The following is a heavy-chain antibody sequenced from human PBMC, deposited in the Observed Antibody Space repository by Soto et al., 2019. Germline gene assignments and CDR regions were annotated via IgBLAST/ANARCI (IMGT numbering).Heavy chain of an antibody. J-gene: IGHJ6*03. CDR1: GFTFDDYA. CDR3: AKGADFGYGSGRYYYYYYYYMDV. CDR2: ISWNSGSI. Sequence: GGSLRLSCAASGFTFDDYAMHWVRQAPGKGLEWVSGISWNSGSIGYADSGQGRFIISRDNAKKSLYLKMNSLRAEDTALYYCAKGADFGYGSGRYYYYYYYYMDVWGKGTTVTVSS. D-gene: IGHD3-10*01. V-gene: IGHV3-9*01.